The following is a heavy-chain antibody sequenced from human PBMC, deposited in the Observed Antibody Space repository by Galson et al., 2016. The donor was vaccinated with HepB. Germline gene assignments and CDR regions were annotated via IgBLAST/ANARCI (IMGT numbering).Heavy chain of an antibody. CDR2: IYYTGTT. Sequence: SETLSLTCTVSGGSISTNDYYWGWVRQPPGKGLEWNGSIYYTGTTYYNPSLKSRVSISIDSSKNHFSLKLTSVTAADMAVYYCATFPVGYYEGDYELFDYWGQGTLVTVSS. D-gene: IGHD3-22*01. CDR3: ATFPVGYYEGDYELFDY. V-gene: IGHV4-39*01. J-gene: IGHJ4*02. CDR1: GGSISTNDYY.